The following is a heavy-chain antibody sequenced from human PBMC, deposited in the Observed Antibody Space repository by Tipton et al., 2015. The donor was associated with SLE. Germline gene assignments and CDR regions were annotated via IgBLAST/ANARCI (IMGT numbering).Heavy chain of an antibody. J-gene: IGHJ4*02. CDR3: ARSVRAAPSYYDSSGYYGGPIYFDY. CDR1: GFTFSSYW. V-gene: IGHV3-7*01. Sequence: SLRLSCAASGFTFSSYWMSWVRQAPGKGLEWVANIKQDGSEKYYVDSVKGRFTISRDNAKNSLYLQMNSLRAEETAVYYCARSVRAAPSYYDSSGYYGGPIYFDYWGQGTLVTVSS. D-gene: IGHD3-22*01. CDR2: IKQDGSEK.